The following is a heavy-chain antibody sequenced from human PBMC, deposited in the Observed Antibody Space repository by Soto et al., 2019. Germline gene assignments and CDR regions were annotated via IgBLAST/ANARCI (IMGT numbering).Heavy chain of an antibody. CDR3: ARYYIWGSYDY. CDR1: GYTLTRYE. D-gene: IGHD3-16*01. CDR2: MNPNSGNT. J-gene: IGHJ4*02. V-gene: IGHV1-8*01. Sequence: GASVKVSCKASGYTLTRYEINSGRQATGQGLEWMGWMNPNSGNTGYAQKFQGRVTMTRNTSISTAYMELSSLRSEDTAVYYCARYYIWGSYDYWGQGTLVTVSS.